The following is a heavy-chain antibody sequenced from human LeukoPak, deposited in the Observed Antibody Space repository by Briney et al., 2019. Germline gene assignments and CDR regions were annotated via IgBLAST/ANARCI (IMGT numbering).Heavy chain of an antibody. CDR2: ISSNGGST. D-gene: IGHD1-1*01. CDR1: GFPFSAYA. J-gene: IGHJ4*02. V-gene: IGHV3-64D*09. Sequence: GGSLRLSCSVSGFPFSAYAIHWVRQAPGKGLEYASSISSNGGSTYYADSVKGRFTTSRDNSKNTLYLHMSSLRAGDTAVYYCVKDRWIDYWGQGTLVTVSS. CDR3: VKDRWIDY.